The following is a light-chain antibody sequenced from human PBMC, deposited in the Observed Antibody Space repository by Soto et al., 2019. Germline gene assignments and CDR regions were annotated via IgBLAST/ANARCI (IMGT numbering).Light chain of an antibody. CDR3: QSYDSSLSGSRV. J-gene: IGLJ1*01. CDR1: SSNIGAGYD. Sequence: QSVLTQPPSVSGAPGQRVTISCTGSSSNIGAGYDVHWYQQLPGTAPKLLIYGNSNRPSGVPDRFSGSKSGTSASLAITGLQDEDEADYSCQSYDSSLSGSRVFGTGTKLTVL. V-gene: IGLV1-40*01. CDR2: GNS.